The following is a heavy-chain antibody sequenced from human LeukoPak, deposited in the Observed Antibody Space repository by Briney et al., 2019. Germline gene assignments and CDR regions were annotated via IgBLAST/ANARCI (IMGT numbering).Heavy chain of an antibody. D-gene: IGHD3-10*01. Sequence: PGGSLRLSCAASGFTFSSYWMSWVRQASGKGLEWVANIKQDGSEKYYVDSVKGRFTISRDNAKNSLYLQMNSLRAEDTAVYYCAVTAWGVGFYYFDYWGQGTLVTVSS. CDR3: AVTAWGVGFYYFDY. CDR2: IKQDGSEK. CDR1: GFTFSSYW. V-gene: IGHV3-7*01. J-gene: IGHJ4*02.